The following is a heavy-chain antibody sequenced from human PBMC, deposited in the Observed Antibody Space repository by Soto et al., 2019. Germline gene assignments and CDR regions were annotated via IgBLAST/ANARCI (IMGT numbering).Heavy chain of an antibody. CDR2: ITSRRYGGPP. J-gene: IGHJ3*01. CDR1: GMSFGDYA. V-gene: IGHV3-49*04. D-gene: IGHD3-10*01. CDR3: SRLARATRSEDSFDV. Sequence: DVQLVESGGGVVEPGRSLRLSCITSGMSFGDYAMTWVRQAPGKGLEWVGHITSRRYGGPPRYAASVQGRFTISRDESRGSAYLRMDRLRTEDTAVYYCSRLARATRSEDSFDVWGRGTMVTFSS.